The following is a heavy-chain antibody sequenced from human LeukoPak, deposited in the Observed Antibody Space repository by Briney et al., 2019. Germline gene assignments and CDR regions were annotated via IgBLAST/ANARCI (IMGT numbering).Heavy chain of an antibody. J-gene: IGHJ5*02. CDR3: ARGGYYGSGNDFRFDP. D-gene: IGHD3-10*01. CDR2: IYYSGST. Sequence: SETLSLTCNVSGGSFNTYYWSWIRQPPGKGLEWIGYIYYSGSTNYKPSLKSRVTISVDTSKNQFSLKLNSVTAADTAVYYCARGGYYGSGNDFRFDPWGQGTLVTVSS. V-gene: IGHV4-59*01. CDR1: GGSFNTYY.